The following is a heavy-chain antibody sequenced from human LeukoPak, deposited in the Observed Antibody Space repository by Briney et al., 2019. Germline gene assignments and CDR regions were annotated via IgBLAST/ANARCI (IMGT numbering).Heavy chain of an antibody. CDR2: IYYSGST. V-gene: IGHV4-39*01. D-gene: IGHD3-10*01. CDR3: ARHLGALWFGESADI. Sequence: SETLSLTCTVSGGSISSSSYYWGWIRQPPGKGLEWTGSIYYSGSTYYNPSLKSRVTISVDTSKNQFSPKLSSVTAADTAVYYCARHLGALWFGESADIWGQGTMVTVSS. CDR1: GGSISSSSYY. J-gene: IGHJ3*02.